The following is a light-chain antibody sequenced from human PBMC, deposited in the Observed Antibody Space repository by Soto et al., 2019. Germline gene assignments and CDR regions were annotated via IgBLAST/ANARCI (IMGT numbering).Light chain of an antibody. CDR1: QSISSW. V-gene: IGKV1-5*01. Sequence: DIQMTQSPSTLSASVGDRVTITCRASQSISSWLAWYQKKPGKAPKLLIYDASSLESGVPSRFSGSGSGTEFTLTISSLQPDDFATYYCQQYNSLTFGGGTKVDNK. J-gene: IGKJ4*01. CDR3: QQYNSLT. CDR2: DAS.